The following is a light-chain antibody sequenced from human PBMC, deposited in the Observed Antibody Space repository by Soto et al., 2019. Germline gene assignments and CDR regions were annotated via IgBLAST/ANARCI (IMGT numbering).Light chain of an antibody. V-gene: IGKV1-5*01. CDR1: QSIDIW. CDR2: DAT. Sequence: DIQMTQTPSTLSASVGDRVTITCRASQSIDIWLAWYQQKPGQAPKVLIWDATTLHRGVPSRFSGSGSGSEFTLTISSLQPADSATYYCQQYNGFSTWTFGQGTKVDIK. CDR3: QQYNGFSTWT. J-gene: IGKJ1*01.